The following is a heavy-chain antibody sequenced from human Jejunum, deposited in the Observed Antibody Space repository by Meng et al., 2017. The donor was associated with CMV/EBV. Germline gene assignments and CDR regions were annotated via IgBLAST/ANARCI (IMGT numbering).Heavy chain of an antibody. V-gene: IGHV3-11*01. CDR1: FSFTDYN. J-gene: IGHJ6*02. CDR3: AREHISMVRGYGMDV. CDR2: ISTNGVTI. D-gene: IGHD3-10*01. Sequence: FSFTDYNMSWIRQAPGKGLEWLAYISTNGVTIYYADSVRGRFTISRDIAEKSLYLQMNSLRAEDTAVYYCAREHISMVRGYGMDVWGQGTTVTVSS.